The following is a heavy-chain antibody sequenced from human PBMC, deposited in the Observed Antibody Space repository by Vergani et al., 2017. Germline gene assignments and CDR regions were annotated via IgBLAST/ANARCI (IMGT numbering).Heavy chain of an antibody. CDR1: GFTVSSNY. CDR2: IYSDGST. J-gene: IGHJ6*02. D-gene: IGHD2-2*01. Sequence: EVQLVESGGGLVQPGGSLRLSCAASGFTVSSNYMSWVRQAPGKGLEWVSVIYSDGSTYYADSVKGRFTISRDNSKNTLYLQMNSLRAEDTAVYYCARAYCSSTSCHPYYYGMDVWGQGTTVTVSS. CDR3: ARAYCSSTSCHPYYYGMDV. V-gene: IGHV3-66*02.